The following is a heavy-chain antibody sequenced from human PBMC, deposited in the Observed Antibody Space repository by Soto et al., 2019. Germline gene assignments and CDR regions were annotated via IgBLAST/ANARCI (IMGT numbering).Heavy chain of an antibody. D-gene: IGHD2-2*01. CDR3: ARHGPAAGYYDGRAG. CDR1: GGTFSSYA. V-gene: IGHV1-69*12. J-gene: IGHJ6*02. CDR2: SIPIFGTA. Sequence: QVQLVQSGAEVKKPGSSVKVSCKASGGTFSSYAIRWVRPAPGQGLAWMGWSIPIFGTANYARKFQGRVTINADDSTSTAYMELSSLRSEDTAVYYCARHGPAAGYYDGRAGWGQGTKVTVSS.